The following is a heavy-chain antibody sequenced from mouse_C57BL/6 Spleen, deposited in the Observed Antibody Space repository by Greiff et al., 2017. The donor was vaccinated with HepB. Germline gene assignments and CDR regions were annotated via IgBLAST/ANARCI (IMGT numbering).Heavy chain of an antibody. CDR1: GYTFTSYW. J-gene: IGHJ2*01. D-gene: IGHD4-1*01. V-gene: IGHV1-69*01. CDR2: IDPSDSYT. CDR3: ARRVGRWGYFDY. Sequence: QVQLKQPGAELVMPGASVKLSCKASGYTFTSYWMHWVKQRPGQGLEWIGEIDPSDSYTNYNQKFKGKSTLTVDKSSSTAYMQLSSLTSEDSAVYYCARRVGRWGYFDYWGQGTTLTVSS.